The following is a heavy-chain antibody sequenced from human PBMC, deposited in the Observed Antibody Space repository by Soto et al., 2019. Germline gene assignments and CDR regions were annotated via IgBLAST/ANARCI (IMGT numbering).Heavy chain of an antibody. Sequence: GESLKISCAASGFTFSSYSMNWVRQAPGKGLEWVSYISSSSSTIYYADSVKGRFTISRDNAKNSLYLQMNSLRAEDTAVYYCARNRITMVRGVSPPDYWGQGTLVTVSS. D-gene: IGHD3-10*01. CDR3: ARNRITMVRGVSPPDY. CDR2: ISSSSSTI. CDR1: GFTFSSYS. V-gene: IGHV3-48*01. J-gene: IGHJ4*02.